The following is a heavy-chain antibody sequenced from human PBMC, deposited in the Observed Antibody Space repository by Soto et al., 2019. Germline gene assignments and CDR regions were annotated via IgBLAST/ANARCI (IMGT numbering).Heavy chain of an antibody. D-gene: IGHD6-13*01. CDR2: INAGNGNT. CDR1: GYTFTSYA. CDR3: ARVGIAAAGPGDY. Sequence: ASVKASCKASGYTFTSYAMHWVRQAPGQRLEWMGWINAGNGNTKYSQKFQGRVTITRDTSASTAYMELSSLRSEDTAVYYCARVGIAAAGPGDYWGQGTLVTVSS. J-gene: IGHJ4*02. V-gene: IGHV1-3*01.